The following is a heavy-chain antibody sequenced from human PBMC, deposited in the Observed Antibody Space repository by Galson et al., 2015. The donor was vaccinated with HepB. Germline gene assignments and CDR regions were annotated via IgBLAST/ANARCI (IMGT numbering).Heavy chain of an antibody. CDR2: ISSGSNYI. CDR1: GFTFSTYS. J-gene: IGHJ5*02. V-gene: IGHV3-21*01. CDR3: AVRCSGGSCYSQPWFDP. D-gene: IGHD2-15*01. Sequence: SLRLSCAASGFTFSTYSMNWVRQAPGKGLEWVSSISSGSNYIYQADSVKGRFTISRDNAKNSLYLQMNSLRAEDTAVYYCAVRCSGGSCYSQPWFDPWGQGTLVTVSS.